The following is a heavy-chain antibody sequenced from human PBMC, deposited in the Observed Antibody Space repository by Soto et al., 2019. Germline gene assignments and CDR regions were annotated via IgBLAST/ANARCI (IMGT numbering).Heavy chain of an antibody. Sequence: QVQLVESGGGVVQPGRSLRLSCAASGFTFSSYGMHWVRQAPGKGLEWVAVIWYDGSNKYYADSVKGRFTISRDNSKNTLYLQMNSLRADDTAVYYCARVMDFWSGSPLNDYGMDVWGQGTTVTVSS. D-gene: IGHD3-3*01. CDR2: IWYDGSNK. J-gene: IGHJ6*02. CDR1: GFTFSSYG. CDR3: ARVMDFWSGSPLNDYGMDV. V-gene: IGHV3-33*01.